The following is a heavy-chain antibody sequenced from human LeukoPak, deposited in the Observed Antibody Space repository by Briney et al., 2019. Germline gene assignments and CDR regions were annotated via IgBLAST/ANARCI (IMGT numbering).Heavy chain of an antibody. D-gene: IGHD6-13*01. Sequence: PSETLSLTCTVSGGSISSYYWSWIRQPPGKGLEWIGYIYYSGSTNYNPSLKGRVTISVDTSKNQFSLKLSSVTAADTAVYYCARDGAQQLKDAFDIWGQGTMVTVSS. V-gene: IGHV4-59*01. CDR2: IYYSGST. CDR3: ARDGAQQLKDAFDI. CDR1: GGSISSYY. J-gene: IGHJ3*02.